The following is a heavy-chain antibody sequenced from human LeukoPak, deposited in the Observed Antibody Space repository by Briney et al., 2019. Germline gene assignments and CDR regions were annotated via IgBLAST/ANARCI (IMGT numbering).Heavy chain of an antibody. CDR2: IYPADSDT. CDR1: EYTFDIYW. V-gene: IGHV5-51*01. CDR3: ARRGEGGTYQSLDY. J-gene: IGHJ4*02. Sequence: GESLKISCKGSEYTFDIYWIGWVRQIPGKGLEWMGIIYPADSDTRYSPSFQGQVTISVDKSINTAYLQWSSLKASDTAMYHCARRGEGGTYQSLDYWGQGTLVTVSS. D-gene: IGHD1-26*01.